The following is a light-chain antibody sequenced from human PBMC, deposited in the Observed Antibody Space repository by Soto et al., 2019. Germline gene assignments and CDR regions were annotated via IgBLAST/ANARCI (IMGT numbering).Light chain of an antibody. CDR2: EGN. CDR1: SSDVGSYNL. V-gene: IGLV2-23*01. Sequence: QSALTQPASVSGSPGQSITISCTGTSSDVGSYNLVSWYQHHPGKAPKVMIFEGNKRPSGVSNRFSGSKSGNTASLTIFGLQADDEADYYCCSYAGSRVVFGGGTKVTVL. CDR3: CSYAGSRVV. J-gene: IGLJ3*02.